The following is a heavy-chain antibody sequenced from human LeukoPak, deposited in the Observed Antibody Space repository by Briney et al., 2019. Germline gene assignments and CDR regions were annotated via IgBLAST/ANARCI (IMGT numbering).Heavy chain of an antibody. J-gene: IGHJ5*02. D-gene: IGHD1-1*01. CDR2: IYYSGST. Sequence: SETLSLTCTVSGGSISSYYWSWIRQPPGKGLEWIGYIYYSGSTNYNPSLKSRVTISVDTSKNQFSLKLSSVTAADTAVYYCAREGRTYNWNDVAGNWFDPWGQGTLVTVSS. CDR3: AREGRTYNWNDVAGNWFDP. CDR1: GGSISSYY. V-gene: IGHV4-59*01.